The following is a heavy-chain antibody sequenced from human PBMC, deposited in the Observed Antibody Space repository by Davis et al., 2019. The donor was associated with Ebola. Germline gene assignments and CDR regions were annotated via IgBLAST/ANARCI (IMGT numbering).Heavy chain of an antibody. D-gene: IGHD5-24*01. J-gene: IGHJ3*01. V-gene: IGHV5-51*01. CDR3: ASLRRTITGMDDAFDL. CDR2: IYTGDSDT. Sequence: GESLKISCKDSENSFTSYWIGWVRQMPGKGLEWMGIIYTGDSDTRYSPSFRGQVTISADKSIKTAYLQWSSLKASDTAMYYCASLRRTITGMDDAFDLWGQGTMVTVSS. CDR1: ENSFTSYW.